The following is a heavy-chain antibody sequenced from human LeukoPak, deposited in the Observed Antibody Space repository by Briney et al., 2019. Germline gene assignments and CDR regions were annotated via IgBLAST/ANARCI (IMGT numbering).Heavy chain of an antibody. Sequence: GESLKISCKGSGYRFTNYWIGWVRQLPGKGLEWMGIIYPGDSDTRYSPSFQGQVTISADKSISTAYLQWSSLKASDTAMYYCARPPRDDSGAYYSAFDIWGQGTMVTVSS. CDR1: GYRFTNYW. J-gene: IGHJ3*02. CDR2: IYPGDSDT. CDR3: ARPPRDDSGAYYSAFDI. V-gene: IGHV5-51*01. D-gene: IGHD3-22*01.